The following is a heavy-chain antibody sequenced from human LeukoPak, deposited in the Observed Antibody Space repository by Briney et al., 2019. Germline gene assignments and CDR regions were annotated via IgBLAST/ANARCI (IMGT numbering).Heavy chain of an antibody. Sequence: SETLSLTCTVSGGSISSGSYYWSWIRQPAGKGLEWIGRIYTSGSTNYNPSLKSRVTISVDTSKNQFSLKLSSVTAADTAVYYCAARSGESTPYDYWGQGTLITVSS. CDR1: GGSISSGSYY. V-gene: IGHV4-61*02. CDR2: IYTSGST. J-gene: IGHJ4*02. CDR3: AARSGESTPYDY. D-gene: IGHD3-10*02.